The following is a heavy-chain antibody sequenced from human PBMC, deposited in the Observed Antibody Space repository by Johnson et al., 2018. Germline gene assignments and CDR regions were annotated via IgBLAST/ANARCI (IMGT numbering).Heavy chain of an antibody. V-gene: IGHV3-48*01. CDR1: GFTFDYYG. Sequence: VQLVQSGGGVVRPGGSLRLSCAASGFTFDYYGMSWVRQAPGKGLEWISYTSGSSTTIYYADSVKGRFTISRDNAKKSLYLQMNSLRAEDTAVYFCARDPGTGYFDYWGQGTLVTVSS. CDR2: TSGSSTTI. J-gene: IGHJ4*02. CDR3: ARDPGTGYFDY. D-gene: IGHD6-13*01.